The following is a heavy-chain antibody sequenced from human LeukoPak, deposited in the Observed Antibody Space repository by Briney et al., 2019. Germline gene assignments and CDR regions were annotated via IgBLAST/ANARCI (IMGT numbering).Heavy chain of an antibody. D-gene: IGHD3-16*01. Sequence: GSLRLSCAASGFTFSSYWMKLARQAPGKGLEWVASINHNGNVNYYVDSVKGRFTISRDNAKNSLYLQMSNLRAEDTAVYFCARGGGLDVWGQGATVTVSS. J-gene: IGHJ6*02. CDR1: GFTFSSYW. V-gene: IGHV3-7*03. CDR3: ARGGGLDV. CDR2: INHNGNVN.